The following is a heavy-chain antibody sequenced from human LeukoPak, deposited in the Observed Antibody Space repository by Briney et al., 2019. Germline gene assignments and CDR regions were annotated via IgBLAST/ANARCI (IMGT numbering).Heavy chain of an antibody. V-gene: IGHV4-59*01. CDR1: GGSISSYY. Sequence: PSETLSLTCTVSGGSISSYYWGWIRQPPGKGLEWIGYIYYSGSTNYNPSLKSRVTISVDTSKNQFSLKLNSVTAADTAVYYCARFRIEVAGKRYFDYWGQGTLVTVS. D-gene: IGHD6-19*01. J-gene: IGHJ4*02. CDR3: ARFRIEVAGKRYFDY. CDR2: IYYSGST.